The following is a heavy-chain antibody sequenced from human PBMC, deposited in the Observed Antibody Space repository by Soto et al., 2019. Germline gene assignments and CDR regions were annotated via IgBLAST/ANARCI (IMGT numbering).Heavy chain of an antibody. J-gene: IGHJ3*02. V-gene: IGHV3-11*06. Sequence: GGSLRLSCAASGFTFSDYYMSWIRQAPGKGLEWVLYISSSSSYTNYADSVKGRFTISRDNAKNSLYLQMNSLRAEDTAVYYCAREARYYDSSGYYSLRPDAFDIWGQGTMVTVSS. CDR3: AREARYYDSSGYYSLRPDAFDI. CDR1: GFTFSDYY. D-gene: IGHD3-22*01. CDR2: ISSSSSYT.